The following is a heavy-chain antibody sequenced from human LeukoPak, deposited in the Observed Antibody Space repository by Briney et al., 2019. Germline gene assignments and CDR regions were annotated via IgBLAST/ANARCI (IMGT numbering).Heavy chain of an antibody. V-gene: IGHV3-30*03. CDR1: GFTLRHYA. Sequence: GGSLRLSCAGSGFTLRHYAMHWLRQAPGKGLEWLAVMSYDGHNKSYSDSVEGRFTISRDDSKNTLYLHLNSLRSEDTGIYYCARTISVFGMLPDNWLDSWGQGIPVTVSS. CDR3: ARTISVFGMLPDNWLDS. J-gene: IGHJ5*01. CDR2: MSYDGHNK. D-gene: IGHD3-3*01.